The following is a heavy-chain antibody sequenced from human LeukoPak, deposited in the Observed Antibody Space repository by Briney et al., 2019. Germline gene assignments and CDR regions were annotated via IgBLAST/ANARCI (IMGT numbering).Heavy chain of an antibody. Sequence: SETLSLTCTVSGGSISSGDYYWGWIRQPPGKGLEWIGSIYYSGSTYYNPSLKSRVTISVDTSKNQFSLKLSSVTAADTAVYYCARTYYDFWSGYYRTDNWFDPWGQGTLVTVSS. CDR3: ARTYYDFWSGYYRTDNWFDP. D-gene: IGHD3-3*01. CDR2: IYYSGST. J-gene: IGHJ5*02. V-gene: IGHV4-39*07. CDR1: GGSISSGDYY.